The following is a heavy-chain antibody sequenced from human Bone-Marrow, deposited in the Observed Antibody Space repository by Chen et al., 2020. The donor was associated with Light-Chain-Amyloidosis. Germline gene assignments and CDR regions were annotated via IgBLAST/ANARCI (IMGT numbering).Heavy chain of an antibody. Sequence: EAQLVESGGGLVQPGGSLRLSCAGSGFTFTNYEVNWVRQAPGKGLEWVSNIKSWCEAFYTDSVKGRFTRSRDNSNNSVYLQMNSLRVDDAAVCYCLRDLVPQNSGYDAFHIWGQGSLVTVSS. CDR1: GFTFTNYE. CDR3: LRDLVPQNSGYDAFHI. CDR2: IKSWCEA. D-gene: IGHD3-22*01. V-gene: IGHV3-48*03. J-gene: IGHJ3*02.